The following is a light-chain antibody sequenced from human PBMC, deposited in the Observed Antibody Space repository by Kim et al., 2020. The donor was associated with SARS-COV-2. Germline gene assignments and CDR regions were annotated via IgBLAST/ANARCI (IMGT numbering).Light chain of an antibody. Sequence: PGKRVPISGSGSSSNIGSNYVYWYQQLPGTAPKLLIYRNNQWPSGVPDRFSGSKSGTSASLAISGLRSEDEADYYCAAWDDSLSVVFGGGTQLTVL. J-gene: IGLJ2*01. V-gene: IGLV1-47*01. CDR2: RNN. CDR1: SSNIGSNY. CDR3: AAWDDSLSVV.